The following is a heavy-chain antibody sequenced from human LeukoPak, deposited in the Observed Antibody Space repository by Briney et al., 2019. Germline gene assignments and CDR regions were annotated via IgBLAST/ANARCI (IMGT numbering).Heavy chain of an antibody. Sequence: GRSLRLSCAASGFTFSSYWMHWVRQAPGKGLVWVSRISSDGSSTTYADSVKGRFTISRDNAKNTLYLQMNSLRAEDTAVYYCGRGGKVEQLVLARWGQGSLVTVSS. CDR3: GRGGKVEQLVLAR. D-gene: IGHD6-13*01. CDR1: GFTFSSYW. V-gene: IGHV3-74*01. CDR2: ISSDGSST. J-gene: IGHJ4*02.